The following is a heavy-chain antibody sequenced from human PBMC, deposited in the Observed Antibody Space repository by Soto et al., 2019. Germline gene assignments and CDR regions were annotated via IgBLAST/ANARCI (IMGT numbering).Heavy chain of an antibody. Sequence: GGSLRLSCATSGFVFNSYAMHWVRQAPGRGLEWVTGISFDGSDKYYADTVKGRFTVSRDNFKNTLYLQVDSLRPEDTAKYYCAREWTWGGKPVYYFDYWGQGTPVTVSS. CDR1: GFVFNSYA. V-gene: IGHV3-30*11. D-gene: IGHD1-20*01. CDR2: ISFDGSDK. CDR3: AREWTWGGKPVYYFDY. J-gene: IGHJ4*02.